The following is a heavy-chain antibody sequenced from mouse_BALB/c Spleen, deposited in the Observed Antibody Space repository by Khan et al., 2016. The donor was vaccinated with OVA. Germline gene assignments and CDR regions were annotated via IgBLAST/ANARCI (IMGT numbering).Heavy chain of an antibody. CDR1: GYSFTDYY. J-gene: IGHJ1*01. V-gene: IGHV1-18*01. Sequence: EVQLQQSGPDLVKPGASVKISCKASGYSFTDYYIHWVKQSHGKSLEWIGRVNPNNGGTSYNQKFKGKAILTVDKSSNTAYMELRSLTSEDASVYSCAMYHGYFDVWGAGTTVTVSS. CDR3: AMYHGYFDV. CDR2: VNPNNGGT.